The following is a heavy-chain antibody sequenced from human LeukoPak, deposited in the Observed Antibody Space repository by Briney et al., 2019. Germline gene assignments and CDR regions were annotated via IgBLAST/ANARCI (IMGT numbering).Heavy chain of an antibody. J-gene: IGHJ6*03. CDR3: ARGSGHYYYYYRDV. CDR1: GGSISSYY. D-gene: IGHD2-15*01. V-gene: IGHV4-4*07. CDR2: IYTSGST. Sequence: SETLSLTCTVSGGSISSYYWSWIRQPAGKVLEWIGRIYTSGSTNYNPSLKSRVTMSVDTSKNQFSLKLSSATAADTAVYYCARGSGHYYYYYRDVWGKGTTVTISS.